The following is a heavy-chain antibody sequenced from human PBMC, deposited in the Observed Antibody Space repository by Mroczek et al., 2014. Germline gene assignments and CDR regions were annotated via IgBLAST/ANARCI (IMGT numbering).Heavy chain of an antibody. D-gene: IGHD6-13*01. CDR3: ATRITGSSWYNFDY. CDR2: INHSGST. J-gene: IGHJ4*02. V-gene: IGHV4-34*01. Sequence: QVQLQQWGAGLLKPSETLSLTCAVYGGSFSGYYWSWIRQPPGKGLEWIGEINHSGSTNYNPSLKSRVTISVDTSKNQFSLKLSSVTAADTAVYYCATRITGSSWYNFDYWGQGTLVTVSS. CDR1: GGSFSGYY.